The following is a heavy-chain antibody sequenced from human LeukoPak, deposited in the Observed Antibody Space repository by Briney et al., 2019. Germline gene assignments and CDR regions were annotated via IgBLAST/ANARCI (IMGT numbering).Heavy chain of an antibody. CDR1: GFTVSGNY. V-gene: IGHV3-66*01. D-gene: IGHD6-6*01. Sequence: GGSLRLSCAASGFTVSGNYISWVRRSPGKGLEWVSVIYSGETTYYADSVKGRFTLSRDNFKNTVYLQMNSLRAEDTAVYYCARGYSSSSFFDYWGQGTLVTVSS. CDR3: ARGYSSSSFFDY. J-gene: IGHJ4*02. CDR2: IYSGETT.